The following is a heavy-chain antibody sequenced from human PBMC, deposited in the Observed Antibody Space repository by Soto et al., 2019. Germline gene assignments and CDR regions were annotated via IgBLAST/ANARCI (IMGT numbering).Heavy chain of an antibody. D-gene: IGHD1-1*01. V-gene: IGHV3-30*18. CDR2: ISYDGSNK. Sequence: LRLSCAASGFTFSSYGMHWVRQAPGKGLEWVAVISYDGSNKYYADSVKGRFTISRDNSKNTLYLQMNSLRAEDTAVYYCAKAQRWYYYYMDVWGKGTTVTVSS. CDR3: AKAQRWYYYYMDV. J-gene: IGHJ6*03. CDR1: GFTFSSYG.